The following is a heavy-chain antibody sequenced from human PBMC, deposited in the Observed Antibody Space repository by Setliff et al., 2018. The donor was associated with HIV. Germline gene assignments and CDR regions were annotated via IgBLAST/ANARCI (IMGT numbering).Heavy chain of an antibody. V-gene: IGHV4-59*01. D-gene: IGHD2-21*02. CDR1: GVSMTNNY. Sequence: SETLSLTCTVSGVSMTNNYWTWIRQSPGKGLEWIGYVHYSGSTKYNPSLKSRVTISVDASKKKFSLKLISVTVADTAVYYCASENVVWTVSDSFFEYWGQGVPVTVSS. CDR3: ASENVVWTVSDSFFEY. CDR2: VHYSGST. J-gene: IGHJ4*02.